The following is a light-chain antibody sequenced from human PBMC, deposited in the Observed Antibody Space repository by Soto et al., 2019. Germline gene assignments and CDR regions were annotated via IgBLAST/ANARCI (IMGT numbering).Light chain of an antibody. CDR2: SNN. V-gene: IGLV1-44*01. J-gene: IGLJ2*01. Sequence: QSVLTQPPSASGTPGQRVTISCSGSTSNIGSNAVNWYQQLPGTAPKLLIYSNNQRPSGVPDRFSGSKSGTSASLAISELQSEDETDYYCAAWDDSLNGVLFGGGTKLTVL. CDR3: AAWDDSLNGVL. CDR1: TSNIGSNA.